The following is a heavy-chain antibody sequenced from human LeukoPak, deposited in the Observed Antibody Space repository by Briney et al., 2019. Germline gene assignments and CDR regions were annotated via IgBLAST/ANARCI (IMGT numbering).Heavy chain of an antibody. CDR3: AKSPRGVYGDYVDY. D-gene: IGHD4-17*01. J-gene: IGHJ4*02. CDR1: GFTFSSYD. Sequence: GGSLRLSCAASGFTFSSYDMSWVRQAPGKGLEWVSGINKSGGGTYYADSVKGRFTMSRDNSKNTLFLQMNSLRAEDTAVYYCAKSPRGVYGDYVDYWGQGTLVTVSS. V-gene: IGHV3-23*01. CDR2: INKSGGGT.